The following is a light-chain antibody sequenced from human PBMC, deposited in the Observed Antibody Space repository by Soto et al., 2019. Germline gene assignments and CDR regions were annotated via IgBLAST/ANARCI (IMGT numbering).Light chain of an antibody. CDR3: HQYNNWPPNT. J-gene: IGKJ5*01. Sequence: DIQMTQSPSSLSASVGDRVTITCRASQSVSNYLHWYQQKPGKAPNLLIYDASSLQSGVPSRFSGSGSGTDFTLTISSLQSEDFAVYYCHQYNNWPPNTFGQGTRLEIK. V-gene: IGKV1-39*01. CDR2: DAS. CDR1: QSVSNY.